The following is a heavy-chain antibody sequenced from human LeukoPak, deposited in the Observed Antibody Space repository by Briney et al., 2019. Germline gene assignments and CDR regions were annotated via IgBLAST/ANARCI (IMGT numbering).Heavy chain of an antibody. CDR2: IRSKANNYAT. CDR3: AKDRERGGSGPIRH. Sequence: GGSLRLSCAASGFIFIDSPMHWVRQASGKGLEWVGRIRSKANNYATAYAASVLGRFTISRDNNKNSLYLQMNSLRTEDTALYYCAKDRERGGSGPIRHWGQGTLVTVSS. V-gene: IGHV3-73*01. J-gene: IGHJ1*01. D-gene: IGHD2-15*01. CDR1: GFIFIDSP.